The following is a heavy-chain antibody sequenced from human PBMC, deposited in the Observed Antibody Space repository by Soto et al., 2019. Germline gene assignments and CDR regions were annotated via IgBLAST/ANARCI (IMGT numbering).Heavy chain of an antibody. Sequence: GGSLRLSCATSGFTFSKAWVGWVRQAPGKGLEWVGRIVSKTDGGTTDYAAPVKGRFTIPRDDSKSTLYLQMNSLKTEDTAFYYCTKDSAMTTYSFDYWGQGTLVTVSS. J-gene: IGHJ4*02. CDR1: GFTFSKAW. V-gene: IGHV3-15*04. CDR3: TKDSAMTTYSFDY. CDR2: IVSKTDGGTT. D-gene: IGHD4-17*01.